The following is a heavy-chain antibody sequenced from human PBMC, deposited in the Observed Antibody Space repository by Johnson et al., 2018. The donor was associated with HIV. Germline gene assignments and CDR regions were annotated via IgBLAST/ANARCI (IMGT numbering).Heavy chain of an antibody. CDR1: GFTFSSYG. Sequence: QVQLVESGGGVVQPGGSLRLSCAASGFTFSSYGMHWVRQAPGKGLEWVAFIRYDGSNKYYADSVKGRFTISRDNSKNTVYLETNSLRPEDTAVYYCARDRDAARLHDAFDIWGQGTMVTVSS. V-gene: IGHV3-30*02. CDR3: ARDRDAARLHDAFDI. CDR2: IRYDGSNK. J-gene: IGHJ3*02. D-gene: IGHD6-6*01.